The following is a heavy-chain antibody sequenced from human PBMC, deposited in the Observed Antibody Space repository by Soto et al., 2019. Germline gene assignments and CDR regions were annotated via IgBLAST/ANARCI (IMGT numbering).Heavy chain of an antibody. Sequence: EVQLVESGGGLVQPGGSLRLSCAASGFIFNDYYIDWVRQAPGKGLEWVGRIRNKAASYSTDYGASVQGRFFISKDDSNSSVYLKMNCLTTEESAFCYCVSDWPWSYESWGLGTLVTVSS. J-gene: IGHJ5*02. D-gene: IGHD1-26*01. CDR1: GFIFNDYY. CDR2: IRNKAASYST. CDR3: VSDWPWSYES. V-gene: IGHV3-72*01.